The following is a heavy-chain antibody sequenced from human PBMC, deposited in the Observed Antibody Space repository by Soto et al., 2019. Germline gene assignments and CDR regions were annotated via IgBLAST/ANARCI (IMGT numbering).Heavy chain of an antibody. CDR1: GYTFTSYA. V-gene: IGHV1-3*01. CDR3: ARDPPVYCSGGSCYDY. CDR2: INAGNGNT. D-gene: IGHD2-15*01. Sequence: ASVKVSCKASGYTFTSYAMHWVRQAPGQRLEWMGWINAGNGNTKYSQKFQGRVTITRDTSASTAYMELSSLRSEDTAVYYCARDPPVYCSGGSCYDYRGQGTLGTVSS. J-gene: IGHJ4*02.